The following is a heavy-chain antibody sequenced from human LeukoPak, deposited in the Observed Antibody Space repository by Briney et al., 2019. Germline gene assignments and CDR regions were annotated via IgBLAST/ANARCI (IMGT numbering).Heavy chain of an antibody. Sequence: GGSLRLSCAASGFTFSDYYMSWIRQAPGKGLEWVSYISSSSSYTNYADSVKGRFTISRDNAKNSLYLQMNSLRAEDTAVYYCAKDPNGSADYWGQGTLVTVSS. D-gene: IGHD5-24*01. CDR1: GFTFSDYY. CDR3: AKDPNGSADY. CDR2: ISSSSSYT. V-gene: IGHV3-11*05. J-gene: IGHJ4*02.